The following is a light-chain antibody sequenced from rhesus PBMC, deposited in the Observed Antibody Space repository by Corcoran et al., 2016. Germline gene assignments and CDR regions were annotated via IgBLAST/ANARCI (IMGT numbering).Light chain of an antibody. Sequence: DIQMTQSPSSLSASVGDRVTITCRASQVINNYLTWYQQKPGKAHKPRISFASRLETGVPSRFSGGRSGTDYTLTISSLQLEDTATYYCLQYNSSPYAFGQGTKVEIK. CDR3: LQYNSSPYA. J-gene: IGKJ2*01. V-gene: IGKV1-66*01. CDR1: QVINNY. CDR2: FAS.